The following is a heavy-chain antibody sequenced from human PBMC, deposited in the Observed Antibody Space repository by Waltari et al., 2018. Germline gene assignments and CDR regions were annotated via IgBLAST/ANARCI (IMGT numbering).Heavy chain of an antibody. Sequence: QVQLVQSGAEVKKPGASVRVSCKASGYTFTSYSMHWVRQAPGQGLEWLGLINTNTNYAQKFQGRVTMTRDTSTSTAYLELSSLRSDDTAVYYCARGLWAADGSSYWGQGTLVTVSS. D-gene: IGHD6-13*01. J-gene: IGHJ4*02. CDR3: ARGLWAADGSSY. CDR1: GYTFTSYS. V-gene: IGHV1-46*01. CDR2: INTNT.